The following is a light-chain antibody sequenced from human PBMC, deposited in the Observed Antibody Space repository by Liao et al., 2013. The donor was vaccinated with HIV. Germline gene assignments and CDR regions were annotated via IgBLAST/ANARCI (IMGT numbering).Light chain of an antibody. CDR2: KDS. V-gene: IGLV3-25*03. CDR3: QSADSSGTYFWV. Sequence: SYELTQPPSVSVSPGQTARITCSGDALPKQYAYWYQQKPGQAPVMVIYKDSERPSGIPERFSGSRSGTTVTLTISGVQAEDEADYYCQSADSSGTYFWVFGGGTKLTVL. J-gene: IGLJ3*02. CDR1: ALPKQY.